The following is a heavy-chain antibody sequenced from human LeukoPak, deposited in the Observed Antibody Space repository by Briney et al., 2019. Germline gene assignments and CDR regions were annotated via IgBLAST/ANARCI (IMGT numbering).Heavy chain of an antibody. Sequence: SETLSLTCTVSGGSISSYYWSWIRQPPGKGLEWIGYIYHSGSTYYNPSLKSRVTISVDKSKNEFSLRLSSVTAADTAVYYCARVLSGSNFDSWGHGTLVTVSS. CDR1: GGSISSYY. CDR3: ARVLSGSNFDS. V-gene: IGHV4-59*12. J-gene: IGHJ4*01. D-gene: IGHD3-22*01. CDR2: IYHSGST.